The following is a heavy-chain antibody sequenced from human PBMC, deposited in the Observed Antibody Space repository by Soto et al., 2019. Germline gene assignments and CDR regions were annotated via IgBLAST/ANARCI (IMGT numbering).Heavy chain of an antibody. CDR3: ARVPGP. CDR2: IYHSGST. J-gene: IGHJ5*02. V-gene: IGHV4-30-2*01. CDR1: GGSIGSGGCS. Sequence: SETLSLTWAVAGGSIGSGGCSWSWIRQPPGKGLEWIGYIYHSGSTYYNPSLKSRVTISVDRSKNQFSLKLSSVTAADTAVYYCARVPGPWGQGTLVTVS.